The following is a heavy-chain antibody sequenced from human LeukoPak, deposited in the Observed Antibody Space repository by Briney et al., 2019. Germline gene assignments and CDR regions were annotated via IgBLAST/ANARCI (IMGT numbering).Heavy chain of an antibody. CDR2: VSADGGST. CDR3: AKCLGISRTLFDY. D-gene: IGHD2/OR15-2a*01. CDR1: GFTFSSYW. V-gene: IGHV3-23*01. Sequence: PGGSLRLSCAASGFTFSSYWMHWVRQAPAKGLEWVSGVSADGGSTYYADSVKGRFTISRDTSKNTLYLQVNSLRADDTAVYYCAKCLGISRTLFDYWGQGTLVTVSS. J-gene: IGHJ4*02.